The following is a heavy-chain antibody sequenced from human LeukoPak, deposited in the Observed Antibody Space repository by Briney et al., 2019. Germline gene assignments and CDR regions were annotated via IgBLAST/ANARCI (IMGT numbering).Heavy chain of an antibody. D-gene: IGHD6-19*01. V-gene: IGHV1-24*01. CDR2: FDPEDGET. J-gene: IGHJ4*02. CDR3: ASAIEGYSSGWDWFDY. Sequence: WASVKVSCKVSGYTLTELSMHWVRQAPAKGLEWMGGFDPEDGETIYAQKFQGRVTMSEDTSTDTAYMELSSLISEDTAVYYCASAIEGYSSGWDWFDYWGQGTLVTVSS. CDR1: GYTLTELS.